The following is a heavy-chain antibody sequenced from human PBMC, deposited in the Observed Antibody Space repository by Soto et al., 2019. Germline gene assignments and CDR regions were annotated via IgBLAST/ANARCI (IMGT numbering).Heavy chain of an antibody. V-gene: IGHV4-59*08. CDR3: ARLGFCSSPDCYLKHFDI. D-gene: IGHD2-2*01. CDR2: MFYSGSST. J-gene: IGHJ3*02. Sequence: SETLSLTCSVSGGSISNSYWSWIRQPPGKGLEWIGYMFYSGSSTNYNPSLKSRVTISVDTSKNQFSLKLSSVTAADTAVYYCARLGFCSSPDCYLKHFDIWGQGTMVS. CDR1: GGSISNSY.